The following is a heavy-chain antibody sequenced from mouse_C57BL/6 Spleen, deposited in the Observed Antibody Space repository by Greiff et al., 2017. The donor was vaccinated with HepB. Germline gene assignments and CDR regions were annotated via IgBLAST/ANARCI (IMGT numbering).Heavy chain of an antibody. J-gene: IGHJ1*03. D-gene: IGHD2-5*01. V-gene: IGHV1-69*01. Sequence: VQLQQPGAELVMPGASVKLSCQASGYTFTSYWMHWVKQRPGQGLEWIGEIDPSDSYTNYNQKFMCKSTLTVDKSSSTAYMQHSSLTSEDSAVYDCARAYYSKPFLYCDVWGTGTTVTVSS. CDR1: GYTFTSYW. CDR2: IDPSDSYT. CDR3: ARAYYSKPFLYCDV.